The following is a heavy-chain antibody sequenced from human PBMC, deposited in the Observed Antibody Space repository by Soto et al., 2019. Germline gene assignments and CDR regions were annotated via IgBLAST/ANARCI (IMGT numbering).Heavy chain of an antibody. J-gene: IGHJ6*01. Sequence: SLRLSCAASAYTFSIYAMSWVLQDPGKGLEWVSAISGSSGSTYYADSVKGRFTLSRDNSKNTLYLQMNSLRAEDTVVYYCEKDLALGTILGLVITDGMGVWGQGPTVTASS. V-gene: IGHV3-23*01. CDR3: EKDLALGTILGLVITDGMGV. CDR1: AYTFSIYA. D-gene: IGHD3-3*01. CDR2: ISGSSGST.